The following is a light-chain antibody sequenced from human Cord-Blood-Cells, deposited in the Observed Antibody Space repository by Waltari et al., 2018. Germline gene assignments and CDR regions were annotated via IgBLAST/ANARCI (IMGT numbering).Light chain of an antibody. CDR2: GNS. J-gene: IGLJ3*02. CDR3: QSYDSSLSGWV. Sequence: QSVLPQPPSVSGAPGQRVNISCTGSSSNLGEGYDVHWYQQLPGTAPKLLISGNSKRPSGVPDRVSGSKSGTSASLAITGLQAEDEADYYCQSYDSSLSGWVFGGGTKLTVL. V-gene: IGLV1-40*01. CDR1: SSNLGEGYD.